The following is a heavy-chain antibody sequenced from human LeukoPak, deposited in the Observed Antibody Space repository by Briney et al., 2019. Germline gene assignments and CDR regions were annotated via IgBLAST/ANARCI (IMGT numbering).Heavy chain of an antibody. CDR3: ARGVFAVAGHFDY. V-gene: IGHV1-69*04. D-gene: IGHD6-19*01. CDR2: IIPILGIA. CDR1: GYTFTSYG. Sequence: GASVKVSCKASGYTFTSYGISWVRQAPGQGLEWMGRIIPILGIANYAQKFQGRVTITADKSTSTAYMELSSLRSEDTAVYYCARGVFAVAGHFDYWGQGTLVTVSS. J-gene: IGHJ4*02.